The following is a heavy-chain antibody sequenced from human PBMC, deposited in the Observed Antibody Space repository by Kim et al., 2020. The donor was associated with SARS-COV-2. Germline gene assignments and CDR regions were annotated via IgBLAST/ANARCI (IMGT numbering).Heavy chain of an antibody. Sequence: GGSLRLSCAASGFTFSRYGMHWVRQPPGKGLEWVAVIWYDGSNEYYTDSVKGRFTISRDNYKNTLYLQMNSLRADDTAVYYCAKAYASGSYAELDSWGQGILVTVSS. J-gene: IGHJ4*02. CDR2: IWYDGSNE. D-gene: IGHD3-10*01. CDR1: GFTFSRYG. CDR3: AKAYASGSYAELDS. V-gene: IGHV3-33*06.